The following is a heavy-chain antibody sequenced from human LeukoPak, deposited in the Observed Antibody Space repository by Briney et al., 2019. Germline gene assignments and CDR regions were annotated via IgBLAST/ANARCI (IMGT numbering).Heavy chain of an antibody. Sequence: GGSLRLSCAASGFTFSSYGMHWVRQAPGKGLEWVAFIRYDGSNKYYADSVKGRFTISRDNSKNTLYLQMNSLRAEDTAVYYCAKDYVYYDFWSGYHNKYYYYYYYMDVWGKGTTVTVSS. J-gene: IGHJ6*03. CDR1: GFTFSSYG. CDR2: IRYDGSNK. V-gene: IGHV3-30*02. CDR3: AKDYVYYDFWSGYHNKYYYYYYYMDV. D-gene: IGHD3-3*01.